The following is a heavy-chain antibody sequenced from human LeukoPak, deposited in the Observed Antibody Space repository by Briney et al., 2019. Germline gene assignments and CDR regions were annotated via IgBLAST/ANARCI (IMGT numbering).Heavy chain of an antibody. CDR1: GFTFNNHG. D-gene: IGHD7-27*01. J-gene: IGHJ4*02. V-gene: IGHV3-23*01. Sequence: GGSLRLSCAASGFTFNNHGMNWVRQATGKGRVWLSGVSPPCGGTYYADSVKGRFTISRDDSKNTLSLQMNSLRVEDTATYYCARDLAWGAFDYWGQRTLVTVSS. CDR2: VSPPCGGT. CDR3: ARDLAWGAFDY.